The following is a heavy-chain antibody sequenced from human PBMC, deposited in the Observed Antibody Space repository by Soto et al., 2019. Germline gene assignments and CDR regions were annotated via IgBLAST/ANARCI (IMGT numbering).Heavy chain of an antibody. V-gene: IGHV4-59*08. CDR3: ARRYGVTLDY. D-gene: IGHD4-17*01. J-gene: IGHJ4*02. Sequence: QVQLQESGPGLVKPSETLSLTCTVSGGSISSYYWSWIRQPPGKGLEWIGYIYYSGSTNYNPSLRRRTIISVDTSMNVFPLKLSSVPAADTAVYYCARRYGVTLDYWGQGTLGTVSS. CDR1: GGSISSYY. CDR2: IYYSGST.